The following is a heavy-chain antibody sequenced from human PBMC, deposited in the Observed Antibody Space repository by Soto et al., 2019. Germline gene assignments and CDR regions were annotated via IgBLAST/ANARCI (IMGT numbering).Heavy chain of an antibody. D-gene: IGHD5-12*01. Sequence: EVQLLESGGGLVQPGGSLRLSCAASGFTFSSYAMTWVRQAPGKGLEWVSGISGSGGSTYYADSVKGRFTISRDSPKNTLYLQMNSLRAEDTAVYYCAKDRGGWLRSPWDYWGQGTLVTVSS. CDR3: AKDRGGWLRSPWDY. V-gene: IGHV3-23*01. J-gene: IGHJ4*02. CDR1: GFTFSSYA. CDR2: ISGSGGST.